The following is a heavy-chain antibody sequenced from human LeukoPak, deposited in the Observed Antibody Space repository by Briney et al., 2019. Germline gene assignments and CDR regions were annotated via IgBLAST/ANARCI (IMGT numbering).Heavy chain of an antibody. CDR1: GFTFSSYA. Sequence: GGSLRLSCAASGFTFSSYAMHWVRQAPGKGLEWVAVISYDGSNKYYADSVKGRFTISRDNSKNTLYLQMNSLRAEDTAVYYCVKEQQLQPFDYWGQGTLVTVSS. CDR3: VKEQQLQPFDY. J-gene: IGHJ4*02. CDR2: ISYDGSNK. V-gene: IGHV3-30-3*01. D-gene: IGHD1-1*01.